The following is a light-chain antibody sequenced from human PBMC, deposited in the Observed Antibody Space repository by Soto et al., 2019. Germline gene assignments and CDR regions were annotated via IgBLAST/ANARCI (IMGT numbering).Light chain of an antibody. J-gene: IGKJ1*01. CDR2: DAS. CDR3: QQYNNWPWT. Sequence: DIVMTQSPATLSVSPGERAALSCRASQSIGSNLAWYQQKPGQAPRLLIYDASTRATGLPARFSGSGSGTEFTLTLSSLQSEDFAVYYCQQYNNWPWTFGQGTKVEIK. V-gene: IGKV3-15*01. CDR1: QSIGSN.